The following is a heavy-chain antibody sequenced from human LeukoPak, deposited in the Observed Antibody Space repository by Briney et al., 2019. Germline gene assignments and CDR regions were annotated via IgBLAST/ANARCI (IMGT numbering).Heavy chain of an antibody. CDR1: GFTFSSYG. V-gene: IGHV3-30*18. Sequence: GGSLRLSCAASGFTFSSYGMHWVRQAPGKGLEWVAVISYDGSNKYYADSVKGRFTISRDNAKNTLYLQMNSLRDEDTAVYYCAKDRGWFESGGR. D-gene: IGHD2-15*01. J-gene: IGHJ2*01. CDR3: AKDRGWFES. CDR2: ISYDGSNK.